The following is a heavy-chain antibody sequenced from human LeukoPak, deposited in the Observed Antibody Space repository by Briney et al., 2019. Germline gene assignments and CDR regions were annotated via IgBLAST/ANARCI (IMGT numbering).Heavy chain of an antibody. D-gene: IGHD2-15*01. CDR1: GYSISSGYY. CDR3: ARAYVYCSGGSCYFDY. J-gene: IGHJ4*02. Sequence: PSETLSLTCTVSGYSISSGYYWGWIRQPPGKGLEWIGSIYHSGSTYYNPSLKSRVTISVDTSKNQFSLKLSSVTAADTAVYYCARAYVYCSGGSCYFDYWGQGTLVTVSS. V-gene: IGHV4-38-2*02. CDR2: IYHSGST.